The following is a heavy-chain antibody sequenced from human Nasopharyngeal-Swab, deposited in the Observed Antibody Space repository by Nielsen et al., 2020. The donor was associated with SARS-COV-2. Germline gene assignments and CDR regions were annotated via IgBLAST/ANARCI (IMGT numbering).Heavy chain of an antibody. CDR2: MNPNSGNT. V-gene: IGHV1-8*01. D-gene: IGHD2-21*02. Sequence: ASVKVSCKASVYTFTSYDINWVRQATGQGLEWMGWMNPNSGNTGYAQKFQGRVTMTMNTSISTAYMELSSLRSEDTAVYYCARGAGDSYYYYYYGMDVWGQGTTVTVSS. CDR1: VYTFTSYD. J-gene: IGHJ6*02. CDR3: ARGAGDSYYYYYYGMDV.